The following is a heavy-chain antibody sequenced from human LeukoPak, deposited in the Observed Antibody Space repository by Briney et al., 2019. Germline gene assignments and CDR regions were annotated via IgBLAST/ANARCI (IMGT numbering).Heavy chain of an antibody. Sequence: PGRSLRLSCAACGFTFSSYAMHWVRQAPGKGLEWVAVISYDGSNKYYADSVKGRFTISRDNSKNTLYLQMNSLRAEDTAVYYCARSIDFDYWGQGTLVTVSS. V-gene: IGHV3-30*01. J-gene: IGHJ4*02. CDR2: ISYDGSNK. CDR3: ARSIDFDY. D-gene: IGHD2-15*01. CDR1: GFTFSSYA.